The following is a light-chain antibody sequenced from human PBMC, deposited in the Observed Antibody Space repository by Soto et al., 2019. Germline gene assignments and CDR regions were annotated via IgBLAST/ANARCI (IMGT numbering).Light chain of an antibody. CDR2: WAS. J-gene: IGKJ1*01. CDR3: QQYFTTPRT. Sequence: DIVMTQSPDSLAVSLGERATINCKSSQSVLYSSNNKNYLAWYQQKPGQPPKLLIYWASTRESGVPDRFSGSGSGTDVTLTISSLQAEDVAVYYCQQYFTTPRTVGQGTKVEIK. CDR1: QSVLYSSNNKNY. V-gene: IGKV4-1*01.